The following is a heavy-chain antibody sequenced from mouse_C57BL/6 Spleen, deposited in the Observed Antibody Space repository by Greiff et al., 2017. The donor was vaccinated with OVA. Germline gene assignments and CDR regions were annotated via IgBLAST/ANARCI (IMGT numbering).Heavy chain of an antibody. D-gene: IGHD2-12*01. V-gene: IGHV3-8*01. CDR3: ARSQRGRQGGMDY. Sequence: EVHLVESGPGLAKPSQTLSLTCSVTGYSITSDYWNWIRKFPGNKLEYMGYISYSGSTYYNPSLKSRISITRDTSKNQYYLQLNSVTTEDTATYYCARSQRGRQGGMDYWGQGTSVTVSS. CDR2: ISYSGST. J-gene: IGHJ4*01. CDR1: GYSITSDY.